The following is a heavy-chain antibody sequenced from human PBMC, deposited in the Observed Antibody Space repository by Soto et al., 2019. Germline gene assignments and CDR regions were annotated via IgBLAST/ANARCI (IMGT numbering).Heavy chain of an antibody. Sequence: GASVKVSCKASGYNFTSYGISWVRQAPGQGLEWMGWISAYNGNTNYAQKLQGRVTMTTDTSTSTAYMELRSLRSDDTAVYYCSRVSIAAAGSYYYYGMDVWGQGTTVTVSS. CDR1: GYNFTSYG. J-gene: IGHJ6*02. CDR2: ISAYNGNT. D-gene: IGHD6-13*01. CDR3: SRVSIAAAGSYYYYGMDV. V-gene: IGHV1-18*04.